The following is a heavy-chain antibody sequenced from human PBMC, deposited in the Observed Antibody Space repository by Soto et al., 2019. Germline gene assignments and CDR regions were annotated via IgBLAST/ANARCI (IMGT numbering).Heavy chain of an antibody. J-gene: IGHJ3*01. CDR3: ATWHEREHAYDV. V-gene: IGHV3-53*01. CDR1: GLTISGKKY. CDR2: LYDVDGS. Sequence: DVQLVESGGGLIQPGESLRLSCAAFGLTISGKKYVAWVRQAPGKGLEWVSGLYDVDGSFYADSVRGRFTTSSDSSKTTVYLQMTDLRPDDTAVYYFATWHEREHAYDVWGQGTTVTVSS. D-gene: IGHD1-1*01.